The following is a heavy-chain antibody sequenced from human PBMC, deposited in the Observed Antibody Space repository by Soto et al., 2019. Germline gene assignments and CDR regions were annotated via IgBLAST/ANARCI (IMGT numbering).Heavy chain of an antibody. J-gene: IGHJ6*02. CDR3: ARVCGWDIVVVVADPWAYYYGMDV. CDR1: GFTFSSYW. CDR2: IKQDGSEK. Sequence: GGSLRLSCAASGFTFSSYWMSWVRQAPGKGLEWVANIKQDGSEKYYVDSVKGRFTISRDNAKNSLYLQMNSLRAEDTAVYYCARVCGWDIVVVVADPWAYYYGMDVWGQGTTVTVSS. D-gene: IGHD2-15*01. V-gene: IGHV3-7*03.